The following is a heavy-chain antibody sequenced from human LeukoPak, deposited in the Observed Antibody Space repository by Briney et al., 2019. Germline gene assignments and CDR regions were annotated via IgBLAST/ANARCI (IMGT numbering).Heavy chain of an antibody. D-gene: IGHD3-10*01. Sequence: GGSLRLSCVASVFTFSSYSMNWVRQAPGKGLEWVSPISSNSSYIYYPDSLKGPFTISRDNAKNSLYLQMNSERAEDTAVYYCATGGRQGYDGSGSYLGVDYGGRGTLVTVSS. CDR3: ATGGRQGYDGSGSYLGVDY. V-gene: IGHV3-21*01. CDR2: ISSNSSYI. CDR1: VFTFSSYS. J-gene: IGHJ4*02.